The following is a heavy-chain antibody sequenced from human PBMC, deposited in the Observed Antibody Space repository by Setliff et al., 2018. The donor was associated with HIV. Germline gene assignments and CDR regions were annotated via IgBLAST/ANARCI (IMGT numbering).Heavy chain of an antibody. CDR3: TRASGTGDYSFYMDV. V-gene: IGHV1-18*01. J-gene: IGHJ6*03. Sequence: ASVKVSCKAYGYTFIDYCFCWVRQAPGQGLECMGWINPYNGKRNYAQSLQGRVTMTTDTSTNSASMELRNLKSDDTAVYYFTRASGTGDYSFYMDVWGKGTTDTVS. CDR1: GYTFIDYC. D-gene: IGHD3-10*01. CDR2: INPYNGKR.